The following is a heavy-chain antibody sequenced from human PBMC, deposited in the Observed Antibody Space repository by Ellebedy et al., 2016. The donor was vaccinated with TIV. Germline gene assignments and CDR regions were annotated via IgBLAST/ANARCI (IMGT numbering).Heavy chain of an antibody. Sequence: GGSLRLSCAASGITFNNYNMIWVRQAPGKGLEWISYISSDGITTDYADSVKGRFTISRDNAKASVYLQMNSLRAEDTAVYYCARDMGRWLQFLAYWGQGTLVTVSS. V-gene: IGHV3-48*03. J-gene: IGHJ4*02. CDR3: ARDMGRWLQFLAY. D-gene: IGHD5-24*01. CDR1: GITFNNYN. CDR2: ISSDGITT.